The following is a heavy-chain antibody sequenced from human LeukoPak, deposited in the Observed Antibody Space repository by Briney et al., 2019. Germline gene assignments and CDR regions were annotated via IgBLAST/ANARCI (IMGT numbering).Heavy chain of an antibody. V-gene: IGHV4-34*01. CDR2: INHSGST. CDR3: AKLYDSSGYYVDY. D-gene: IGHD3-22*01. J-gene: IGHJ4*02. Sequence: SETLSLTCAVYGGSFSGYYWSWIRQPPGKGLEWIGEINHSGSTNYNPSLKSRVTISVDTSKNQFSLKLSSVTAADTAVYYCAKLYDSSGYYVDYWGQGTLVTVSS. CDR1: GGSFSGYY.